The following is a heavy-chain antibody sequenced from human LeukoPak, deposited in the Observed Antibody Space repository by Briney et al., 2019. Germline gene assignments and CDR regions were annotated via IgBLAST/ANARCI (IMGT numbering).Heavy chain of an antibody. J-gene: IGHJ1*01. CDR1: GFTLEDYG. D-gene: IGHD3-9*01. Sequence: PGRSLRLSCEASGFTLEDYGIHWVRQAPGKGLEWVAVISYDGSNKYYADSVKGRFTISRDNSKNTLYLQMNSLRAEDTAVYYCAKDHQGRYDILTGYHPWHWGQGTLVTVSS. CDR3: AKDHQGRYDILTGYHPWH. CDR2: ISYDGSNK. V-gene: IGHV3-30*18.